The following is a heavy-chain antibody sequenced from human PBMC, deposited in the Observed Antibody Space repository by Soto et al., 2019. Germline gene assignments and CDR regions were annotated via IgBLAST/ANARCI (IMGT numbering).Heavy chain of an antibody. Sequence: PGGSLRLSCAASGFAFSRYTMHWVRQAPGKGLEWLSSISDSGTIIDYADSVRGRSTISRDNAKNTLFLQMNSLRDDDTSVYYCVRDGYSTSSDWPWFDPWGQGTLVTVSS. CDR2: ISDSGTII. D-gene: IGHD4-4*01. CDR3: VRDGYSTSSDWPWFDP. CDR1: GFAFSRYT. V-gene: IGHV3-48*02. J-gene: IGHJ5*02.